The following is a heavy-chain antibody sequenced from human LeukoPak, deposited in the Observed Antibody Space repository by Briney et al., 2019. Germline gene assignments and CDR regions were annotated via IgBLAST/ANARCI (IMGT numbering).Heavy chain of an antibody. CDR1: GFTFSSYE. Sequence: GGSLRLSCAASGFTFSSYEMNWVRQAPGKGLEWVSYISSSGSTIYYADSVKGRFTISRDNAKNSLYLQMNSLRAEDTAVYYCAKDDCSSTSCYVVDYWGQGTLVTVSS. D-gene: IGHD2-2*01. CDR2: ISSSGSTI. J-gene: IGHJ4*02. V-gene: IGHV3-48*03. CDR3: AKDDCSSTSCYVVDY.